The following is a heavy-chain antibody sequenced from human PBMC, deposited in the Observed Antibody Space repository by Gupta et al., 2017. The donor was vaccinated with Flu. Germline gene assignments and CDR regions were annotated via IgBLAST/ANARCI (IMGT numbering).Heavy chain of an antibody. CDR2: IKQDGSEK. V-gene: IGHV3-7*04. CDR1: GFPFGSYW. CDR3: ARDIVATAADY. D-gene: IGHD5-12*01. J-gene: IGHJ4*02. Sequence: EVQLVEYGGGLVQPGGSLGLSCAASGFPFGSYWMSWVRQAPGKGLEWVANIKQDGSEKYYVDSVKGRFTISRDNAKNSLYLQMNSLRAEDTAVYYCARDIVATAADYWGQGTLVTVSS.